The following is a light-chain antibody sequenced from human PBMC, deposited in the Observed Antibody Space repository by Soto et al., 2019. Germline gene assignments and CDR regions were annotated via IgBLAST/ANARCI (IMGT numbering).Light chain of an antibody. CDR1: SSDVGGYNY. CDR2: DVS. V-gene: IGLV2-14*01. J-gene: IGLJ2*01. CDR3: SSYTSSSTVV. Sequence: QSALTQPASVSGSPGQSITISCTGTSSDVGGYNYVSWYQQHPGKAPQLMIYDVSNRPSGVSNRFSGSKSGNTASLTISGLQVEDEADYYCSSYTSSSTVVFGGGTKLTVL.